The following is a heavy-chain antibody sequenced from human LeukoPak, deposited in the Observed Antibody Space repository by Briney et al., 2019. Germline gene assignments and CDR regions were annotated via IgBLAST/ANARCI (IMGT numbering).Heavy chain of an antibody. D-gene: IGHD3-10*01. V-gene: IGHV3-49*04. Sequence: GGSLRLSCAASGFTFSDYYMSWVRQAPGKGLEWVGFIRSKAYGGTTEYAASVKGRFTISRDDSKSIAYLQMNSLKTEDTAVYYCTRAGEWGQGTLVTVSS. J-gene: IGHJ4*02. CDR3: TRAGE. CDR1: GFTFSDYY. CDR2: IRSKAYGGTT.